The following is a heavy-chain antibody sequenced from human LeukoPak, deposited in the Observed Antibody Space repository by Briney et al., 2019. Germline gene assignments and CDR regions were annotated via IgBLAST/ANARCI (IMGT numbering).Heavy chain of an antibody. CDR3: ATSLVVTAIRHFGY. V-gene: IGHV1-69*13. CDR2: IIPIFGTA. Sequence: SVKVSCKASGGTFSSYAISWVRQASGQGLEWMGGIIPIFGTANYAQKFQGRVTITADESTSTAYMELSSLRSEDTAVYYCATSLVVTAIRHFGYWGQGTLVTVSS. D-gene: IGHD2-21*02. J-gene: IGHJ4*02. CDR1: GGTFSSYA.